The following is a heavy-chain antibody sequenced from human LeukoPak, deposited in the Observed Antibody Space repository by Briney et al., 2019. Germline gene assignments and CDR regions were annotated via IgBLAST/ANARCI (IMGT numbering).Heavy chain of an antibody. CDR3: VRHSGTSRIFGFDC. CDR2: VYYSGST. J-gene: IGHJ4*02. CDR1: GGSISTYY. V-gene: IGHV4-59*01. Sequence: PSETLSLTCTVSGGSISTYYWSWLRQPPGKGLEWIGYVYYSGSTNYNSSLKSRVTISVDTSKSQFSLKLSSVTAADTAVYYCVRHSGTSRIFGFDCWGQGTLVTVSS. D-gene: IGHD1-26*01.